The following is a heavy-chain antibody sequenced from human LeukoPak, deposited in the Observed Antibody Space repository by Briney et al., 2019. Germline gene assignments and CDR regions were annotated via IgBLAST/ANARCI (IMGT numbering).Heavy chain of an antibody. J-gene: IGHJ5*02. D-gene: IGHD6-19*01. CDR1: GFTFSSYA. Sequence: GGSLRLSCSASGFTFSSYAMHWVRQAPGKGLEYVSAISSNGGSTYYADSVKGRFTISRDNAKNSLYLQMNSLRAEDTAVYYCARDKGISVAGTSWFDPWGQGTLVTVSS. V-gene: IGHV3-64*04. CDR2: ISSNGGST. CDR3: ARDKGISVAGTSWFDP.